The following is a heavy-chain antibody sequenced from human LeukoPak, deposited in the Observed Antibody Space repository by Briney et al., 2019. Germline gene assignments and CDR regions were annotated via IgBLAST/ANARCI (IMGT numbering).Heavy chain of an antibody. D-gene: IGHD3-10*01. CDR1: GGSISSGGYY. V-gene: IGHV4-31*03. Sequence: SETLSLTCTVSGGSISSGGYYWSWIRQHPGKGLEWIGYIYYSGSTYYNPSLKSRVTISVDTSKNQFSLKLSSVTAADTAVYYCARDRKGTMVDYWGQGTLVTASS. J-gene: IGHJ4*02. CDR2: IYYSGST. CDR3: ARDRKGTMVDY.